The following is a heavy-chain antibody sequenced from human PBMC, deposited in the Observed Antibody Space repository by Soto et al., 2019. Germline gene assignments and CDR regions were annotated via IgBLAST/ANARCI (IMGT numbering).Heavy chain of an antibody. CDR2: ISPSASDT. V-gene: IGHV3-23*01. Sequence: GGSLRLSCAASGFSFSTSSMAWVRQPPGRGLEWVSAISPSASDTLYADTVKGRFTISRDNSQNTLFLQMTSLRADDTAVYYCAKGGYTFAYEWGQGALVTVSS. J-gene: IGHJ4*02. CDR1: GFSFSTSS. D-gene: IGHD5-18*01. CDR3: AKGGYTFAYE.